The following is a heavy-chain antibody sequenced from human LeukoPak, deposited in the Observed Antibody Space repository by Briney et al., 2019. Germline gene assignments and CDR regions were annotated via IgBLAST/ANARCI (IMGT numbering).Heavy chain of an antibody. D-gene: IGHD3-16*01. CDR3: ASSIGRFDD. J-gene: IGHJ4*02. CDR2: IYYSGST. V-gene: IGHV4-39*07. CDR1: GGSISSSTYY. Sequence: SETLSLTCTVSGGSISSSTYYWGWIRQPPGKGLEWIGSIYYSGSTYYNPSLKSRVTISVDTSKNQFSLKLSSVTAADTAVYYCASSIGRFDDWGQGTLVTVSS.